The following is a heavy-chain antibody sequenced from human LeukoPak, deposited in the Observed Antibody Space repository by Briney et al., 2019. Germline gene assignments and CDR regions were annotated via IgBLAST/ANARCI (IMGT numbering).Heavy chain of an antibody. CDR3: ARDPHSNSWVDY. D-gene: IGHD6-13*01. CDR1: GFTFSGYT. Sequence: GGSLRLSCAASGFTFSGYTMNWVRQAPGKGLEWVSSISRNSNYIYYADSVKGRFTISRDNAKNSLYLQMNSLRAEDTAVYYCARDPHSNSWVDYWGQGTLVTVSS. J-gene: IGHJ4*02. V-gene: IGHV3-21*01. CDR2: ISRNSNYI.